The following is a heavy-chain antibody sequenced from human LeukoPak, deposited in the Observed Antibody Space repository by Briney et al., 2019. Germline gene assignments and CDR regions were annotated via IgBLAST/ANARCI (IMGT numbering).Heavy chain of an antibody. V-gene: IGHV1-8*01. D-gene: IGHD3-22*01. CDR1: GYTFTSYG. CDR2: MNPNSGNT. CDR3: ARNPPAEPNYYDSSVYYYYGMDV. Sequence: ASVKVSCKASGYTFTSYGINWVRQATGQGLEWMGWMNPNSGNTGYAQKFQGRVTITADESTSTAYMELSSLRSEDTAVYYCARNPPAEPNYYDSSVYYYYGMDVWGQGTTVTVSS. J-gene: IGHJ6*02.